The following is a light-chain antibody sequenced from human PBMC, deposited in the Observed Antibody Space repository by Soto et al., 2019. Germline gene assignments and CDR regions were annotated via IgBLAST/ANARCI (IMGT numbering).Light chain of an antibody. CDR2: GAS. CDR1: QSVTSS. Sequence: EIVMTQSPATLSVSPGERATLSCRASQSVTSSLAWYQQKPGQAPRLLIYGASTRATGIPARFSGSGSGTVFAPTISSLRSEDFAVYYCQQYNNWSPLTFGGGTKVEIK. J-gene: IGKJ4*01. CDR3: QQYNNWSPLT. V-gene: IGKV3-15*01.